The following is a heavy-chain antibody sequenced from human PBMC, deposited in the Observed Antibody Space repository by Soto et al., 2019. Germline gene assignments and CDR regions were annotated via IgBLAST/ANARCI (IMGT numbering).Heavy chain of an antibody. CDR1: GFTFSSYD. D-gene: IGHD3-10*01. Sequence: GGSLRLSCAASGFTFSSYDMHWVRQATGKGLEWVSAIGTAGDTYYPGSVKGRFTISRENAKNSLYLQMNSLRAGDTAVYYCARYIGSTGYFDYWGQGTLVTVSS. V-gene: IGHV3-13*01. J-gene: IGHJ4*02. CDR3: ARYIGSTGYFDY. CDR2: IGTAGDT.